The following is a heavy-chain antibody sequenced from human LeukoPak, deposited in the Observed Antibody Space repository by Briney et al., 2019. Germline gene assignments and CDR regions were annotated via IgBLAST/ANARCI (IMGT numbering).Heavy chain of an antibody. CDR2: TYHSGST. CDR3: ATTANSYYYYYYMDV. V-gene: IGHV4-38-2*01. CDR1: GYSISSGYY. J-gene: IGHJ6*03. D-gene: IGHD1-1*01. Sequence: SETLSLTCAVSGYSISSGYYWGWIRQPPGKGLEWIGSTYHSGSTYYNPSLKSRVTISVDTSKNQFSLKLSSVTAADTAVYYCATTANSYYYYYYMDVWGKGTTVTVSS.